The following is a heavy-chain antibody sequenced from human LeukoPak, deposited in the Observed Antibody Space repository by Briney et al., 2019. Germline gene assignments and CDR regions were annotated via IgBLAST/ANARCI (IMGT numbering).Heavy chain of an antibody. D-gene: IGHD6-6*01. CDR3: ARHRAYSSSSPFDY. CDR2: IYYTGST. V-gene: IGHV4-59*08. CDR1: GVSISSLY. J-gene: IGHJ4*02. Sequence: AGTLSLTCSVSGVSISSLYWSWVRQPPGKGLEWIGYIYYTGSTNYNPSLKSRVTMFVDMSKNQFSLRLSSVTAADTAVYYCARHRAYSSSSPFDYWGQGTLVTVSS.